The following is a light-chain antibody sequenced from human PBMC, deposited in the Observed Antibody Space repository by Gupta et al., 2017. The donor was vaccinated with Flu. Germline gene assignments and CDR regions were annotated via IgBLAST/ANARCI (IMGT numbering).Light chain of an antibody. V-gene: IGKV2-28*01. Sequence: DIVMTHSPLSLPVTAGEPASISCRSSQSLLHSNGDNYLDWYRQKPGQSPQLLIYLATKRASVVPDRCSGRGSGTDFILKISRVEAEDVGVYYCMHDLHSPPTFGPGTKVDLK. CDR2: LAT. CDR1: QSLLHSNGDNY. CDR3: MHDLHSPPT. J-gene: IGKJ3*01.